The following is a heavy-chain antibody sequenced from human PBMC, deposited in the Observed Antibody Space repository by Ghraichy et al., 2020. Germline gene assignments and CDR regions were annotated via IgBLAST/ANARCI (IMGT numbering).Heavy chain of an antibody. V-gene: IGHV3-23*01. CDR1: GFTFSSYA. CDR2: ISGSGGST. CDR3: ANQGAIFGVVGQENWFDP. J-gene: IGHJ5*02. Sequence: GGSLRLSCAASGFTFSSYAMSWVRQAPGKGLEWVSAISGSGGSTYYADSVKGRFTISRDNSKNTLYLQMNSLRAEDTAVYYCANQGAIFGVVGQENWFDPWGQGTLVTVSS. D-gene: IGHD3-3*01.